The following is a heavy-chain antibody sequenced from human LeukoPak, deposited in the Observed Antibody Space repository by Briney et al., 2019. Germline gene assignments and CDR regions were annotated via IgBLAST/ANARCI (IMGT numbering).Heavy chain of an antibody. CDR1: GYSFTSYW. CDR2: IYPGDSDT. D-gene: IGHD2-2*01. CDR3: ARQPRVGYCSSTSCYGNFDY. J-gene: IGHJ4*02. V-gene: IGHV5-51*01. Sequence: GESLKISCKGFGYSFTSYWIGWVRQMPGKGLEWMGIIYPGDSDTRYSPSFQGQVTISADKSISTAYLQWSSLKASDTAMYYCARQPRVGYCSSTSCYGNFDYWGQGTLVTVSS.